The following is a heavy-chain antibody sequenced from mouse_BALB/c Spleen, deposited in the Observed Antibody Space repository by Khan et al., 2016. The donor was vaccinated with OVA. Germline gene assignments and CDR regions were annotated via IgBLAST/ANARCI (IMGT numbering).Heavy chain of an antibody. D-gene: IGHD2-4*01. CDR1: GFSLTNYG. J-gene: IGHJ4*01. Sequence: QVQLKESGPGLVAPSQSLSLTCTISGFSLTNYGVHWVRQPPGQGLEWLVLMWNDGSTTYNSALKSRLTISKDNSKSQVFLKMHSLQTDDTAMYFCARQPYYHYNIMDYWGQGTSVTVSS. V-gene: IGHV2-6-1*01. CDR2: MWNDGST. CDR3: ARQPYYHYNIMDY.